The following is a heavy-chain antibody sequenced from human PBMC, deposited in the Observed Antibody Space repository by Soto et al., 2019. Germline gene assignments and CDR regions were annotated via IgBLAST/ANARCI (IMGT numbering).Heavy chain of an antibody. CDR2: INSDGSST. V-gene: IGHV3-74*01. CDR3: ARGMTTLRGPPTLVAVSPWAFDI. Sequence: GGSLRLSCAASGFTFSSYWMHWVRQAPGKGLVWVSRINSDGSSTSYADSVKGRFTTSRDNAKNTLYLQMNSLRAEDTAVYYCARGMTTLRGPPTLVAVSPWAFDIWGQGTMSTGSS. CDR1: GFTFSSYW. D-gene: IGHD3-16*01. J-gene: IGHJ3*02.